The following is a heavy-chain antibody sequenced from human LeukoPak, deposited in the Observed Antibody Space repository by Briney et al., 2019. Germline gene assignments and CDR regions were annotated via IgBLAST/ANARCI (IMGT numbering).Heavy chain of an antibody. CDR2: ISGSGGST. CDR1: GFTFSSYG. Sequence: GGSLRLSCAASGFTFSSYGMSWVRQAPGKGREGVSAISGSGGSTYYADSVKGRFTISRDNNRNTVFLQMNSLRAEDTAVYYCAKPAEIGSFYYVRGLYFDSWGRGNLVTVSA. J-gene: IGHJ4*02. CDR3: AKPAEIGSFYYVRGLYFDS. D-gene: IGHD1-26*01. V-gene: IGHV3-23*01.